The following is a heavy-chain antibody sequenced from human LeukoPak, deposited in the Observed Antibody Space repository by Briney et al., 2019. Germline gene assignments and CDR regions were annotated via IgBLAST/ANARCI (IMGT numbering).Heavy chain of an antibody. V-gene: IGHV3-30*02. Sequence: GGSLRLSCAASGFTFSSYGMHWVRQAPGKALEWVAFIRYDGTNKYYADSVKGRFTISRNNSKNTLYLQMNSLRAEDTAVYYCARESGSYDSSGSTFNYWGQGTLVTVSS. CDR2: IRYDGTNK. J-gene: IGHJ4*02. CDR1: GFTFSSYG. CDR3: ARESGSYDSSGSTFNY. D-gene: IGHD3-22*01.